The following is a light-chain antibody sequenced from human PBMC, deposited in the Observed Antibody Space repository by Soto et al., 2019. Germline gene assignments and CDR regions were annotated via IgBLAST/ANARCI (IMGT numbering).Light chain of an antibody. CDR2: EVN. Sequence: QSVLTQPPSASGSPGQSVAISCTGTSSDVGGYNYVSRYQQHPGKAPKLMIYEVNKRPSGVPDRFSGSKSGNTASLTVSGLQAEDEADYYCSSYAGSSNVFGTGNKVTVL. CDR3: SSYAGSSNV. J-gene: IGLJ1*01. CDR1: SSDVGGYNY. V-gene: IGLV2-8*01.